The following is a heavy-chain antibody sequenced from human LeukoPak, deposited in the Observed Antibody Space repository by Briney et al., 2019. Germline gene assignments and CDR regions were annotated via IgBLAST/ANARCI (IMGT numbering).Heavy chain of an antibody. CDR2: IYYSGST. CDR3: AGLRYFDWLPDY. CDR1: GGSISRYY. D-gene: IGHD3-9*01. V-gene: IGHV4-59*08. Sequence: SETLSLTCTVSGGSISRYYWSWIRQPPGKGLEWMGYIYYSGSTNYNPSLKSRVTISVDTSKNQFSLKLSSVTAADTAVYYCAGLRYFDWLPDYWGQGTLVTVSS. J-gene: IGHJ4*02.